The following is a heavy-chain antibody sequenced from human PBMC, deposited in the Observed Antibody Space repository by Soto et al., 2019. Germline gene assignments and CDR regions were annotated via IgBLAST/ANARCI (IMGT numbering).Heavy chain of an antibody. J-gene: IGHJ5*01. D-gene: IGHD2-8*01. CDR3: ARGGFLCNGTATTEIDS. Sequence: CQTPKKGLEWIGYIYYSVSTYYNPSLKRRVTISVDTSKNQFSLKLRFVTAADTAVYYCARGGFLCNGTATTEIDS. CDR2: IYYSVST. V-gene: IGHV4-30-4*01.